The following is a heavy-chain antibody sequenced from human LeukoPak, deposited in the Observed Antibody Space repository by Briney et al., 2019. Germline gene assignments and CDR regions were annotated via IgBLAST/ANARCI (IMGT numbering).Heavy chain of an antibody. Sequence: GESLKISCKGSGYSFTSYWIGWVRQMPGRGLEWMGIIYPGDSDTRYSPSFQGQVTISADKSISTAYLQWSSLKASDTAMYYCARHYYDFWGGYPFKASYYYYGMDVWGQGTTVTVSS. CDR1: GYSFTSYW. V-gene: IGHV5-51*01. D-gene: IGHD3-3*01. CDR2: IYPGDSDT. CDR3: ARHYYDFWGGYPFKASYYYYGMDV. J-gene: IGHJ6*02.